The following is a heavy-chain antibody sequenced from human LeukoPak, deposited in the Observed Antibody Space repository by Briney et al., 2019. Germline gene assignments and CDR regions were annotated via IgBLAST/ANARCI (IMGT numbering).Heavy chain of an antibody. J-gene: IGHJ4*02. CDR2: IYYSGRT. V-gene: IGHV4-31*03. CDR1: GGSISSGGYY. D-gene: IGHD6-13*01. Sequence: SQTLSLTCTVSGGSISSGGYYWSAIRQPPEKGVECSGYIYYSGRTYYNPSLERRVTISVDTSKTKFSLTLSSVTAADTAVYYCAGGTPFPGAADGSFDYWGQGTLVTVSS. CDR3: AGGTPFPGAADGSFDY.